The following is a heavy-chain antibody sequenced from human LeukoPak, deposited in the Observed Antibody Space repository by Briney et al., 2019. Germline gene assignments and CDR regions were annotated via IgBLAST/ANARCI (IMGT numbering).Heavy chain of an antibody. D-gene: IGHD2-8*01. CDR3: ARDHKRHGGVFDI. Sequence: PSETLSLTCTVSGGSISSGSYYWSWIRQHPGKGLEWIGYIYYSGSTNYNPSLKSRVTISVDTSKNQFSLNLNSMTAADTAVYYCARDHKRHGGVFDIWGQETMVTVSS. CDR1: GGSISSGSYY. V-gene: IGHV4-31*03. J-gene: IGHJ3*02. CDR2: IYYSGST.